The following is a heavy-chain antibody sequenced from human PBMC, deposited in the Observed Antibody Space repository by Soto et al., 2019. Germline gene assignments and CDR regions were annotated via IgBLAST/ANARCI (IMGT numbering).Heavy chain of an antibody. J-gene: IGHJ4*02. D-gene: IGHD3-22*01. V-gene: IGHV4-38-2*01. CDR1: GYSITTGYY. CDR2: VYHSGRT. Sequence: ETLSLTCAVSGYSITTGYYWGWVRRPPGKGLEWIGSVYHSGRTSYNPSLESRVTISVDTSKNQFSLRLSSVTAADTAVYYCARGVNYYDSSGFYPRDYWGQGILVTVSS. CDR3: ARGVNYYDSSGFYPRDY.